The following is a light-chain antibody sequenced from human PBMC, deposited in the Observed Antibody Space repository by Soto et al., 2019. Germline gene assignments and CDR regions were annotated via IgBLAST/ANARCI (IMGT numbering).Light chain of an antibody. J-gene: IGKJ2*01. CDR3: QQLNSYPHT. V-gene: IGKV1-9*01. CDR1: QDINIY. Sequence: IQLTQSPASLSASVGDRVTVTCRASQDINIYSAWYQQEPGKAPNLLIYAASTLQSGVPSRFSGSGSGTNFTLTISSLQPEDFATYYCQQLNSYPHTFGEGTKLEIK. CDR2: AAS.